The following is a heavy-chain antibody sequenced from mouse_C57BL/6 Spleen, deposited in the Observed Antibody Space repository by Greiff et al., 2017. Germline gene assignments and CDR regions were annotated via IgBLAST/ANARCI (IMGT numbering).Heavy chain of an antibody. CDR1: GYTFTSYW. Sequence: QVQLQQPGAELVKPGASVKLSCKASGYTFTSYWMQWVKQRPGQGLEWIGEIDPSDSYTNYNQKFKGKATLTVDTSSSTAYMQLSSLTSEDSAVYYCATRGEIGSSSWFAYWGQGTLVTVSA. CDR3: ATRGEIGSSSWFAY. CDR2: IDPSDSYT. D-gene: IGHD1-1*01. V-gene: IGHV1-50*01. J-gene: IGHJ3*01.